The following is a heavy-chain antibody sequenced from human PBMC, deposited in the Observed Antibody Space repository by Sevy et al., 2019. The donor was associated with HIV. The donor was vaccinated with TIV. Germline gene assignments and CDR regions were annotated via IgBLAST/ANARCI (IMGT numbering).Heavy chain of an antibody. Sequence: GGSLRLSCAASGFIFSGYAMYWVRQAPGKGLEWVAIISYDGNNKYYADSVKGRFSISRDNSRNTLFLQMNSLRADDXXXXXXXXXXXXXXXVYYFDSWGQGTLVTVSS. CDR2: ISYDGNNK. CDR1: GFIFSGYA. J-gene: IGHJ4*02. CDR3: XXXXXXXXXVYYFDS. V-gene: IGHV3-30-3*01. D-gene: IGHD3-16*01.